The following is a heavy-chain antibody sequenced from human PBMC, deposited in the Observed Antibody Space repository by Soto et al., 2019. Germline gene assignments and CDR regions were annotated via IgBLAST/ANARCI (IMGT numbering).Heavy chain of an antibody. CDR2: IHHTGST. J-gene: IGHJ4*02. Sequence: QVQLQESGPGLVKPSETLSLTCAVSGGSISADYWWSWVRQPPGKGLEWIGEIHHTGSTNYIQSLKSRVTLSLDKSNNQRSLKLNSVTAADTALYYCARGSDYRWVYWGQGTLVTVSS. CDR1: GGSISADYW. CDR3: ARGSDYRWVY. V-gene: IGHV4-4*02. D-gene: IGHD3-16*01.